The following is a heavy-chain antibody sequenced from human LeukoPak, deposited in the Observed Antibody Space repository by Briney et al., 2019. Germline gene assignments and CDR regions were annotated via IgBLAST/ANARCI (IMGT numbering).Heavy chain of an antibody. J-gene: IGHJ5*01. CDR2: IYTSGST. CDR1: GGSISSGSYY. V-gene: IGHV4-61*02. D-gene: IGHD4-17*01. Sequence: SETLSLTCTVSGGSISSGSYYWSWIRQPAGKGLEWIGRIYTSGSTNYNPSLKSRVTMSVDTSKNQFSLKLSSVTAADTAVYFCAREGAYRTYGDYSPFDFWGQGTLVTVSS. CDR3: AREGAYRTYGDYSPFDF.